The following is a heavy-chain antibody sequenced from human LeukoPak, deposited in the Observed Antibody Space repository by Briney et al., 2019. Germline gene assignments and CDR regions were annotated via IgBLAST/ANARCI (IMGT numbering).Heavy chain of an antibody. CDR1: GGSISSSSYY. J-gene: IGHJ5*02. Sequence: PSETLSLTCTVSGGSISSSSYYWGWIRQPPGKGLEWIGSIYYSGSTYYNPSLKSRVTISVDTSKNQFSLKLSSVTAADTAVYYCARCYPEQRIWWFDPWGQGTLVTVSS. V-gene: IGHV4-39*01. D-gene: IGHD1/OR15-1a*01. CDR3: ARCYPEQRIWWFDP. CDR2: IYYSGST.